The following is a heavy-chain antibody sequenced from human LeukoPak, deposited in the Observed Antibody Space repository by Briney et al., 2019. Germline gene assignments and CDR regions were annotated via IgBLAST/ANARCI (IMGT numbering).Heavy chain of an antibody. V-gene: IGHV4-59*01. J-gene: IGHJ3*02. CDR3: ARVQKDYYDSDGYHSAAAFDI. CDR1: GGSINNYY. D-gene: IGHD3-22*01. CDR2: IYYRGRS. Sequence: PSETLSLTCTVAGGSINNYYWSWIRQSPGKGLEWTGYIYYRGRSNYNPSLKSRITMSVDKSKNQFSRTLNSVHAADTALYYCARVQKDYYDSDGYHSAAAFDIWGQGTMVTVSS.